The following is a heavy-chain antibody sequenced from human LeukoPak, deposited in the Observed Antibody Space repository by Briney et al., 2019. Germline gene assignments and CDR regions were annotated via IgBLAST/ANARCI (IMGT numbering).Heavy chain of an antibody. Sequence: PGGSLRLSCAASGFTFDDYAMHWVRQAPGKGLEWVSGISWNSGSIGYADSVKGRFTISRDNAKNSLYLQMNSLRAEDTALYYCAKEDYYGSGSLDPWGQGTLVTVSS. CDR1: GFTFDDYA. J-gene: IGHJ5*02. D-gene: IGHD3-10*01. V-gene: IGHV3-9*01. CDR2: ISWNSGSI. CDR3: AKEDYYGSGSLDP.